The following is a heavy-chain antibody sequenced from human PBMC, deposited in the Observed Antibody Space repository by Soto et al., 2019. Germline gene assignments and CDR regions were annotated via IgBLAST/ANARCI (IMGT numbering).Heavy chain of an antibody. Sequence: PGGSLRLSCAASGFTFSSYAMHWVRQAPGKGLEWVAVISYDGSNKYYADSVKGRFTISRDNSKNTLYLQMNSLRAEDTAVYYCARAGRGYNSLGQFDYWGQGTLVTVSS. D-gene: IGHD5-12*01. CDR3: ARAGRGYNSLGQFDY. CDR1: GFTFSSYA. V-gene: IGHV3-30-3*01. J-gene: IGHJ4*02. CDR2: ISYDGSNK.